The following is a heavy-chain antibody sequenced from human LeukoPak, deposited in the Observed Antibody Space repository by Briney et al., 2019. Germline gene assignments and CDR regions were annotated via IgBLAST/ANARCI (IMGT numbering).Heavy chain of an antibody. D-gene: IGHD3-9*01. Sequence: PGGSLRLSCAASGFTFSDNYMSWIRQAPGQGLEWVSYIKSSSSYTDYADSVKGRFTISRATAKNSLYLQMNRPSAEHTAVDYCAEVMGGIRYFDWYNWFDPWGQGTLVTVSS. J-gene: IGHJ5*02. CDR1: GFTFSDNY. V-gene: IGHV3-11*06. CDR2: IKSSSSYT. CDR3: AEVMGGIRYFDWYNWFDP.